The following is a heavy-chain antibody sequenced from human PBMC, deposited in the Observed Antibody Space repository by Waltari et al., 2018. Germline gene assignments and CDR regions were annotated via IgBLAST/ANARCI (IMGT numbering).Heavy chain of an antibody. CDR2: VEPEDGET. CDR1: GYTFTDYY. D-gene: IGHD3-10*01. J-gene: IGHJ4*02. Sequence: EVQLVQSGAEVKKPGATVKISCKASGYTFTDYYMHWVQQAPGKGLEWMGRVEPEDGETIYVQKCQGRVTMTEDTSTDTAYMELSSLRSEDTAVYYCATVRVLWFREYGFDYWGQGTLVTVSS. CDR3: ATVRVLWFREYGFDY. V-gene: IGHV1-69-2*01.